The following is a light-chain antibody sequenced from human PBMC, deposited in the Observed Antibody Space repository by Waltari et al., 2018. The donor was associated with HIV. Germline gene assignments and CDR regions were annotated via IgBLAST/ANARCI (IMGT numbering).Light chain of an antibody. CDR2: ADT. V-gene: IGLV3-1*01. Sequence: SYEMTQPPSVSVSPGQTASITCSGAQVGGQYASWYQQKPGQSPVLVSYADTKRPSGIPERFSGSNSGNTATLTISGTQAMDEADYYCQAWDSNTAVFGGGTKLTVL. CDR1: QVGGQY. CDR3: QAWDSNTAV. J-gene: IGLJ2*01.